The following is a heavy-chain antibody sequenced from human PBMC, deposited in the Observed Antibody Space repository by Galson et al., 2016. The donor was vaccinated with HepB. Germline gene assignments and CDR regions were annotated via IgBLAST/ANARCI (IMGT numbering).Heavy chain of an antibody. Sequence: SLRLSCAASGFTFSTYWMNWVRQAPGKGLVWVSRINSVGSSTGFADSVKGRFTISRDNAKNTLYLQMNSLRAEDTAVYYCARGGSRPIDYWGQGTLVTVSS. D-gene: IGHD1-26*01. CDR3: ARGGSRPIDY. V-gene: IGHV3-74*01. CDR2: INSVGSST. J-gene: IGHJ4*02. CDR1: GFTFSTYW.